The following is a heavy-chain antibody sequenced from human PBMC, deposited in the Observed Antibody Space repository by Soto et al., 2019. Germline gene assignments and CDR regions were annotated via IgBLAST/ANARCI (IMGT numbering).Heavy chain of an antibody. V-gene: IGHV3-30*09. Sequence: QVQMVESGGGLVQPGRSLRLTCTASGFNFNRFAIHWVRQAPGKGLEWVAVISYDGNNEYVAVPLRDRFAISRDNSQNTVFLQIDDVRVEDTAGYDCARDPSTPYSRGPGDQWGEGSVVLVSS. CDR3: ARDPSTPYSRGPGDQ. J-gene: IGHJ4*02. CDR2: ISYDGNNE. CDR1: GFNFNRFA. D-gene: IGHD2-21*01.